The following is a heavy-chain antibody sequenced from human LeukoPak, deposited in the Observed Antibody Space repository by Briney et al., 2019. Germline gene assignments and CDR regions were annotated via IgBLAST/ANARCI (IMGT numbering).Heavy chain of an antibody. CDR1: GGSISSSSSY. CDR2: IYYSGST. Sequence: SETLSLTCTVSGGSISSSSSYWGWIRQPPGKGLEWIGSIYYSGSTYYNPSLKSRVTISVDTSKNQFSLKLSSVTAADTAVYYCARHPYDSSGYYVDYWGQGTLVTVSS. CDR3: ARHPYDSSGYYVDY. J-gene: IGHJ4*02. D-gene: IGHD3-22*01. V-gene: IGHV4-39*01.